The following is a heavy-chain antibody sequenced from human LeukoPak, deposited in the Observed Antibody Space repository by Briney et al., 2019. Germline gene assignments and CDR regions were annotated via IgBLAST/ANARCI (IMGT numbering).Heavy chain of an antibody. CDR3: ARARLSVSDGFDH. D-gene: IGHD6-19*01. CDR1: GFTFSSYS. J-gene: IGHJ4*02. V-gene: IGHV3-21*01. CDR2: ISSSSSYI. Sequence: PGGSLRLSCAASGFTFSSYSMNWVRQAPGKGLEWVSSISSSSSYIYYADSVKGRFTISRDNAKNSLYLQMSSLRDEDTAVYYCARARLSVSDGFDHWGQGTLVTVSS.